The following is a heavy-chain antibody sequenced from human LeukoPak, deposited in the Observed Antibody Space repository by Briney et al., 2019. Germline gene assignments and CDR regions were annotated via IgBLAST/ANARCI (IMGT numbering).Heavy chain of an antibody. CDR3: AKDQVAVAGSFDY. CDR1: GFTFSSYD. J-gene: IGHJ4*02. CDR2: IGTAGDT. D-gene: IGHD6-19*01. V-gene: IGHV3-13*01. Sequence: GGSLRLSCAASGFTFSSYDMHWVRKATGKGLEWVSAIGTAGDTYYPGSVKGRFTISRENAKNSLYLQMNSLRAGDTAVYYCAKDQVAVAGSFDYWGQGTLVTVSS.